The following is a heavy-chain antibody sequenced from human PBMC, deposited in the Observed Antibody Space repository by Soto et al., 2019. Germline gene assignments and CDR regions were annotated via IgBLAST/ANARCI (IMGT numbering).Heavy chain of an antibody. Sequence: EVQLVESGGGLVQPGGSLRLSCAASGFTVSSNYMSWVRQAPGKGLEWVSVIYSGGSTYYADSVKGRFTISRDNSKNTLYLQMNSLRAEDTAVYYCARGHITTPTHMGDYYYYYMDVWGKGTTVTVSS. CDR2: IYSGGST. D-gene: IGHD3-16*01. J-gene: IGHJ6*03. CDR3: ARGHITTPTHMGDYYYYYMDV. V-gene: IGHV3-66*01. CDR1: GFTVSSNY.